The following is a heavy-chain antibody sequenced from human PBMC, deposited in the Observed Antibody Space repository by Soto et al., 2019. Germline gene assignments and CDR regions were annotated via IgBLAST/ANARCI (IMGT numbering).Heavy chain of an antibody. CDR1: GGSFSYYY. CDR3: ARGSRRGVDY. V-gene: IGHV4-34*01. D-gene: IGHD3-16*01. Sequence: QVQLQQWGAGLLKPSETLSLTCAVYGGSFSYYYWSWIRQPPRKGLEWIGEINHSGSTNDNPSLKSRVTISVATSKNQFSLKLSSVTAADTAMYYCARGSRRGVDYWGQGTLVTVSS. CDR2: INHSGST. J-gene: IGHJ4*02.